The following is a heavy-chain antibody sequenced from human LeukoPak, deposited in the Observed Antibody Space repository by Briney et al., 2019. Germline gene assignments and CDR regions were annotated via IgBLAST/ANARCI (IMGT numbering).Heavy chain of an antibody. D-gene: IGHD3-22*01. CDR2: ISSSSSYI. CDR3: ARDPRGHYDSSGYY. V-gene: IGHV3-21*01. CDR1: RLTFSSYS. Sequence: GGSLRLSCAASRLTFSSYSMNWVRQAPGKGLEWVSSISSSSSYIYYADSVKGRFTISRDNAKNSLYLQMNSLRAEDTAVYYCARDPRGHYDSSGYYWGQGTLVTVSS. J-gene: IGHJ4*02.